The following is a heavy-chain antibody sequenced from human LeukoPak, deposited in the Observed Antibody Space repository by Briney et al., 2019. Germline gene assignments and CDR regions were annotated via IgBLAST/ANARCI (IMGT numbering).Heavy chain of an antibody. CDR1: GFSFRDYA. CDR3: ARDFGEHVDYFDY. J-gene: IGHJ4*02. CDR2: IKQDGSED. D-gene: IGHD3-16*01. V-gene: IGHV3-7*01. Sequence: GGSLRLSCGASGFSFRDYAMSWVRQAPGKGLEWVANIKQDGSEDYYVDSVKGRFTISRDNAKNSLFLQMNSLRAEDTAVYYCARDFGEHVDYFDYWGQGTLVTVSS.